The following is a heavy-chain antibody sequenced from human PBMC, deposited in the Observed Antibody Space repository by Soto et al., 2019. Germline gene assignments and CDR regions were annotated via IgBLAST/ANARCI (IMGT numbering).Heavy chain of an antibody. CDR2: IETDGSTT. CDR1: GFSFSDYW. V-gene: IGHV3-74*01. D-gene: IGHD1-26*01. Sequence: EVQLVESGGGVVQPGGSLRLSCAASGFSFSDYWMHWVRQAPGKGLVWVSCIETDGSTTTYADSVKGRFTISRDNVKNTLYLQMDMLRAEDTALYYWSRGGGFSGNYLGGQGTLVTVSS. J-gene: IGHJ4*02. CDR3: SRGGGFSGNYL.